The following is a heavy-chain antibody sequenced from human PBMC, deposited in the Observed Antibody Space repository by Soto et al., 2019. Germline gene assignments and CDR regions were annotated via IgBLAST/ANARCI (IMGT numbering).Heavy chain of an antibody. V-gene: IGHV1-69*01. Sequence: QVQLVQSGPEVKKPGTSVKVSCKASGVTVNRFAVTWVRQAPGQGFQWLGGITPLLETTNHAQNFQGRVTITAAESTTTSYLELRGLASEDTAVYYCARGYGGYFDAWGQETLVIVSS. D-gene: IGHD4-17*01. J-gene: IGHJ4*02. CDR3: ARGYGGYFDA. CDR2: ITPLLETT. CDR1: GVTVNRFA.